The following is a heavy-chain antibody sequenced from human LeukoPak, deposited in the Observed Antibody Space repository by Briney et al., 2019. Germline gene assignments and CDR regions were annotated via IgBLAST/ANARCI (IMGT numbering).Heavy chain of an antibody. CDR2: ISSSSSNI. V-gene: IGHV3-21*01. CDR3: ARVEVGY. D-gene: IGHD3-10*01. Sequence: GGSLRLSCAASGFTFGSYNMNWVRQAPGKGLEWVSSISSSSSNIYYADSVKGRFTISRDNAKNSLYLQMNSLRAEDTAVYYCARVEVGYWGQGTLVTVSS. J-gene: IGHJ4*02. CDR1: GFTFGSYN.